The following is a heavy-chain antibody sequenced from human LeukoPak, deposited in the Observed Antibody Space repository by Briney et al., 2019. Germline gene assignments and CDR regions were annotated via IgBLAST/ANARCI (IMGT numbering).Heavy chain of an antibody. V-gene: IGHV3-33*01. D-gene: IGHD4-17*01. CDR1: GFTFSSYG. J-gene: IGHJ4*02. CDR3: ARGPLYDYGDYHFDY. Sequence: GGSLRLSCAASGFTFSSYGMHWVRQAPGKGLECVAVIWYNGSNKYYTDSVKGRFTISRDNSKNTLYLQMNSLRAEDTAVYFCARGPLYDYGDYHFDYWGQGTLVTVSS. CDR2: IWYNGSNK.